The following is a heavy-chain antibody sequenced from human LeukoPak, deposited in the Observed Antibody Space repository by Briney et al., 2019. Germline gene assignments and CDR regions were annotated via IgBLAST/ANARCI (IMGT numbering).Heavy chain of an antibody. CDR1: GFTFSDYY. Sequence: GGSLRLSCAASGFTFSDYYMSWIRQAPGKGLEWVSYISSSSSYTNYADSVKGRFTISRDNAKNSLYLRMNSLRAEDTAVYYCARDSRMSYYYGSGSYYTARYFDYWGQGTLVTVSS. CDR3: ARDSRMSYYYGSGSYYTARYFDY. CDR2: ISSSSSYT. D-gene: IGHD3-10*01. J-gene: IGHJ4*02. V-gene: IGHV3-11*06.